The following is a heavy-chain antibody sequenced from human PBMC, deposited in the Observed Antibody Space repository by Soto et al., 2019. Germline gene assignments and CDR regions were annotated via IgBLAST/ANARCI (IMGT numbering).Heavy chain of an antibody. J-gene: IGHJ4*02. V-gene: IGHV3-23*01. CDR1: GFTFSTFD. CDR2: VSASGRST. CDR3: AKKRGPRSSFDY. Sequence: EVQLLESGGDLVQPGGSLRLSCAASGFTFSTFDMSWVRQAPGKGLEWVSTVSASGRSTFYADSVKGRFTISRDNSKNTLFLQVNSLRAEDTAVYYCAKKRGPRSSFDYWGQRTLVTVSS.